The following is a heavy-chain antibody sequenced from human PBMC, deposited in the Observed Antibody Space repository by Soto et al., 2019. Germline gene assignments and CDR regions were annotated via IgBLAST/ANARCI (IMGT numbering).Heavy chain of an antibody. V-gene: IGHV1-69*06. D-gene: IGHD2-15*01. CDR3: ARGVVVVAAVPHYYYYGMDV. CDR1: GGTFSSYA. Sequence: SVKVSCKASGGTFSSYAISWVRQAPGQGLEWMGGLIPIFGTANYAQKFQGRVTITADKSTSTAYMELSSLRSEDTAVYYCARGVVVVAAVPHYYYYGMDVWGQGTTVTVSS. CDR2: LIPIFGTA. J-gene: IGHJ6*02.